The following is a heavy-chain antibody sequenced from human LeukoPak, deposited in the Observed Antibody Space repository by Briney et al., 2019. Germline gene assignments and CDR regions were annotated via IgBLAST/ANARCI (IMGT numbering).Heavy chain of an antibody. Sequence: ASVKVSCKASGYTFTSHYMHWVRQAPGQGLEWMGIINPSGGSTNYAQKFQGRVTMTRDTSTSTVYMELSSLRSDDTAVYYCSRGGSSGATGTYYFDYWGQGTLVTVSS. CDR2: INPSGGST. CDR1: GYTFTSHY. V-gene: IGHV1-46*01. CDR3: SRGGSSGATGTYYFDY. J-gene: IGHJ4*02. D-gene: IGHD1-26*01.